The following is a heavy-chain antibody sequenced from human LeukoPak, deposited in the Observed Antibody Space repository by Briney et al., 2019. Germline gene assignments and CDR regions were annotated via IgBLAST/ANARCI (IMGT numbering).Heavy chain of an antibody. Sequence: PGGSLRLSCAASGFTFSSYWMSWVRQAPGKGLEWVANIKQDGSEKYYVDSVKGRFTISRDNAKNSLYLQMNSLRAEDTAVYYCARERYVLLWFGELFHSNNWFDPWGQGTLVTVSS. V-gene: IGHV3-7*01. CDR3: ARERYVLLWFGELFHSNNWFDP. D-gene: IGHD3-10*01. CDR1: GFTFSSYW. J-gene: IGHJ5*02. CDR2: IKQDGSEK.